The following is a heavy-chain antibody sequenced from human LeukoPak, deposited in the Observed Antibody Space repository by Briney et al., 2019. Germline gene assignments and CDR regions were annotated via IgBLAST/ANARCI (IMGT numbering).Heavy chain of an antibody. Sequence: GGSLRLSCAASGFTVSSSYMSWVRQAPGKGLEWVSVIYSGGSTYYADSVKGRFTISRDNSKNTLYLQMNSLRAEDTAVYYCARGSHYDSSGFTLFDLWGRGTLVTVSS. CDR2: IYSGGST. D-gene: IGHD3-22*01. J-gene: IGHJ2*01. V-gene: IGHV3-66*01. CDR1: GFTVSSSY. CDR3: ARGSHYDSSGFTLFDL.